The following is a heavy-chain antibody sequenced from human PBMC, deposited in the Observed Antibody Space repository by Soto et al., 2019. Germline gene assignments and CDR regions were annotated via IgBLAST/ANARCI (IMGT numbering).Heavy chain of an antibody. CDR3: ARQDYSNYRGGMDV. D-gene: IGHD4-4*01. CDR1: GYTFTYYW. Sequence: GESLKISCKTSGYTFTYYWITWVRQKPGKGLEWMGITYPADSDTKYSPSFQGQVTISADKSISTAYLQWSSLKASDTAIYYCARQDYSNYRGGMDVWGQGTTVTVSS. CDR2: TYPADSDT. J-gene: IGHJ6*02. V-gene: IGHV5-51*01.